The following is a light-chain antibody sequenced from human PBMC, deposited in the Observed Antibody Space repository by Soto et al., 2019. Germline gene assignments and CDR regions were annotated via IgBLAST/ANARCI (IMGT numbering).Light chain of an antibody. J-gene: IGLJ2*01. CDR2: EDN. V-gene: IGLV6-57*02. Sequence: NFMLTQPHSVSESPGKTVTISCTGSSGSIASNYVQWYQQRPGSAPTTVIYEDNQRPSGVPDRFSGSIDSSSSSASLTISGLKTEDEADYYCQSYDSSNRDVVFGGGTKLTVL. CDR1: SGSIASNY. CDR3: QSYDSSNRDVV.